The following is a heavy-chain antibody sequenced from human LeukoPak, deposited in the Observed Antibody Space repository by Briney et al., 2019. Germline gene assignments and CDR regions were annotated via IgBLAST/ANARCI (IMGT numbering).Heavy chain of an antibody. J-gene: IGHJ4*02. CDR1: GFTVSSNY. CDR3: ASTDSGYSSGWYDY. CDR2: IYSGGST. Sequence: PGGSLRLSCAASGFTVSSNYMSRVRQAPGKGLEWVSVIYSGGSTYYADSVKGRFTISRDNSKNTLYLQMNSLRAEDTAVYYCASTDSGYSSGWYDYWGQGTLVTVSS. D-gene: IGHD6-19*01. V-gene: IGHV3-66*01.